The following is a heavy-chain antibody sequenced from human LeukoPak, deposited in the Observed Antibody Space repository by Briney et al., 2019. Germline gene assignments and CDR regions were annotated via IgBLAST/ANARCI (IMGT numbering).Heavy chain of an antibody. J-gene: IGHJ6*02. V-gene: IGHV3-30*18. D-gene: IGHD3-10*01. CDR3: AKDSSSGSSYYFHGMEV. CDR2: ISYDGSNK. CDR1: GFTFSSYG. Sequence: GGSLRLSCAASGFTFSSYGMHWVRQAPGKGLEWVAVISYDGSNKYYGDSVKGRFTISRDNSKNTLYLQVNSVRIDDTAVYYCAKDSSSGSSYYFHGMEVWGLGTTVTVSS.